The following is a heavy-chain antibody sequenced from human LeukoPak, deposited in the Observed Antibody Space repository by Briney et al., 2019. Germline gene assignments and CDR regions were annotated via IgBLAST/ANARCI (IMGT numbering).Heavy chain of an antibody. J-gene: IGHJ4*02. CDR3: ARHSRSGYYYVQAERIDY. Sequence: SETLSLTCAVYGGSFSGYYWSWIRQPPGKGLEWIGEINHSGSTNYNPSLKSRVTISVDTSKNQFSLKLSSVTAADTAVYYCARHSRSGYYYVQAERIDYWGQGTLVTVSS. D-gene: IGHD3-22*01. V-gene: IGHV4-34*01. CDR2: INHSGST. CDR1: GGSFSGYY.